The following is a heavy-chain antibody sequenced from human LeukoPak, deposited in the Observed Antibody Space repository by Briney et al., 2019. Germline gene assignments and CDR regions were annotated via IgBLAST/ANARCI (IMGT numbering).Heavy chain of an antibody. D-gene: IGHD3-22*01. V-gene: IGHV3-23*01. CDR3: AKDRPNFHENSGHYYRRDGDS. CDR2: MCGTAGCT. Sequence: RGSLRLSCQASGFTFYMYAMSWVRQAPGKGLEWVASMCGTAGCTFYPDSVKGRFTISRDNSKNVLYLRMNSLTAEDTAIYYCAKDRPNFHENSGHYYRRDGDSWGQGTLVTVSS. CDR1: GFTFYMYA. J-gene: IGHJ5*01.